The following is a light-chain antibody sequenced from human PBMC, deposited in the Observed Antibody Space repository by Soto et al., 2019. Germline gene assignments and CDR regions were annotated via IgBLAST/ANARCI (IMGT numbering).Light chain of an antibody. CDR3: QQYGSSPWT. CDR1: QSVSSNY. Sequence: EIVLTQSPGTLSLSPGERATLSYRASQSVSSNYLAWYQQKTGQTPRLLIYIASSRAPGIPDRFSGSGSGTHFTLTISRVEPEDFAVYYCQQYGSSPWTFGQGTKVEIK. CDR2: IAS. V-gene: IGKV3-20*01. J-gene: IGKJ1*01.